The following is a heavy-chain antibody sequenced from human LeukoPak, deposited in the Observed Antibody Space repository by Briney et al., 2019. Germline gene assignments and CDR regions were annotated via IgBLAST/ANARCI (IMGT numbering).Heavy chain of an antibody. CDR1: GGTFSSYA. D-gene: IGHD3-10*01. CDR3: ARGHYGSGSYYLVY. Sequence: ASVKVSCKASGGTFSSYAINWVRQATGQGLEWMGWMNPNSGNTGYAQKFQGRVTMTRNTSISTAYMELSSLRSEDTAVYYCARGHYGSGSYYLVYWGRGTLVTVSS. CDR2: MNPNSGNT. V-gene: IGHV1-8*02. J-gene: IGHJ4*02.